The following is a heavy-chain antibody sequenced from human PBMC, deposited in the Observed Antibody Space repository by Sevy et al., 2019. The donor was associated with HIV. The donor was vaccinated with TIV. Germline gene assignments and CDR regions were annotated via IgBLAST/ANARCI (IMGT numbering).Heavy chain of an antibody. CDR2: ISATGGST. V-gene: IGHV3-23*01. Sequence: GGSLRLSCAASGFTVSSNYMSWVRQAPGKGLEWVASISATGGSTYYADSVKGRFTISRDVSKSTLYLQMNSLTAEDTAMFYCAKTLQKLPFHPHYFDYWGQGTLVTVSS. CDR3: AKTLQKLPFHPHYFDY. CDR1: GFTVSSNY. D-gene: IGHD2-21*02. J-gene: IGHJ4*02.